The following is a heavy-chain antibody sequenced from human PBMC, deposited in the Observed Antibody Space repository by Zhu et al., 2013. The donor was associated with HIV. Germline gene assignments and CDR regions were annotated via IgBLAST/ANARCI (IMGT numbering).Heavy chain of an antibody. CDR2: INPNSGDT. D-gene: IGHD1-26*01. Sequence: QVQLVQSGAEVKMPGASVKVSCEASGYTFTGYYIHWVRQAPGQGLEWMGWINPNSGDTNYVQKFQGRVTMTRDTSISTAYVELSRLRADDTAVYYCARSRIVGTTIGGFWGQGARGHRLL. V-gene: IGHV1-2*02. CDR3: ARSRIVGTTIGGF. J-gene: IGHJ1*01. CDR1: GYTFTGYY.